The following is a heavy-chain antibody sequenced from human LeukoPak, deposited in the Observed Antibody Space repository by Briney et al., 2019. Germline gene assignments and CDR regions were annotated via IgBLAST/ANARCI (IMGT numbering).Heavy chain of an antibody. CDR2: IYTSGST. Sequence: SQTLSLTCTVSGGSISSGSYYWSWIRQPAGKGLEWIGRIYTSGSTNYNPSLKSRVTISVDTSKNQFSLKLSSVTAADTAVYYCARDFAWGYCSSTSCYDAFDIWGQGTMVTVSS. CDR1: GGSISSGSYY. D-gene: IGHD2-2*01. V-gene: IGHV4-61*02. J-gene: IGHJ3*02. CDR3: ARDFAWGYCSSTSCYDAFDI.